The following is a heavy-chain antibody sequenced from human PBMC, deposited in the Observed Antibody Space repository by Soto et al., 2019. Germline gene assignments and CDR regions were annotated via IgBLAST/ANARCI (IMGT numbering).Heavy chain of an antibody. CDR3: VRHAGRHGPALWYFDI. V-gene: IGHV5-10-1*01. CDR2: IDPRDSYT. J-gene: IGHJ2*01. D-gene: IGHD1-26*01. Sequence: EVQLVQSGAEVKKPGESLTISCTASGYTFTNQGISWVRQMPGKGLEWMGRIDPRDSYTIYSPSSQGHVTMSADKSSSTAYLQWSSLKASDIGMYYCVRHAGRHGPALWYFDIWGRGTLVTVSS. CDR1: GYTFTNQG.